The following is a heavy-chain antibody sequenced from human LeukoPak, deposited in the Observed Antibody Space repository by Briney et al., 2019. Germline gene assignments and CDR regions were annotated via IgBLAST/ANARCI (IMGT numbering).Heavy chain of an antibody. J-gene: IGHJ6*02. Sequence: GGSLRLSCGASGFTLSSYWMTWVRQAPGKGLEWVAVISYDGSNKYYADSVKGRFTISRDNSKNTLYLQMNSLRAEDTAVYYCAVGATRTYGMDVWGQGTTVTVSS. CDR2: ISYDGSNK. CDR3: AVGATRTYGMDV. D-gene: IGHD1-26*01. V-gene: IGHV3-30*03. CDR1: GFTLSSYW.